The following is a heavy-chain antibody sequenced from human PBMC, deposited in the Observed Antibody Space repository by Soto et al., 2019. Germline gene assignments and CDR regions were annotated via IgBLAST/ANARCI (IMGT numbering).Heavy chain of an antibody. V-gene: IGHV5-10-1*01. J-gene: IGHJ6*02. CDR3: ARRYYDILTGYYISGGGMDV. D-gene: IGHD3-9*01. Sequence: GESLKISCNGSGYSFTSYWISWVRQMPGKGLEWMGRIDPSDSYTNYSPSFQGHVTISADKSISTAYLQWSSLKASDTAMYYCARRYYDILTGYYISGGGMDVWGQGTTVTVSS. CDR2: IDPSDSYT. CDR1: GYSFTSYW.